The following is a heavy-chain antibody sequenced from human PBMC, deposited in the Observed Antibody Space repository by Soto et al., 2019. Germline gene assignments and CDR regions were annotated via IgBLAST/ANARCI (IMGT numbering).Heavy chain of an antibody. V-gene: IGHV1-69*13. CDR1: GGTFSSYA. CDR3: ARDTAISQSYYYGMDV. D-gene: IGHD3-9*01. CDR2: IIPIFGTA. J-gene: IGHJ6*02. Sequence: ASVKVSCKASGGTFSSYAISWVRQAPGQGLEWMGGIIPIFGTANYAQKFQGRVTITADESTSTAYMELSSLRSEDTAVHYCARDTAISQSYYYGMDVWGQGTTVTASS.